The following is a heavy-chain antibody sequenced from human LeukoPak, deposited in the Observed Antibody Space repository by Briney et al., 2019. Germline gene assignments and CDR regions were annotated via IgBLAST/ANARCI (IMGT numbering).Heavy chain of an antibody. CDR3: ARGDGYNFFDY. Sequence: GGSLRLSCAVSGFSFTNNYMSWVRQAPGKGLEWVSVFYVGGATYYSDSVKGRFTISRDNSENTLYLQMKSLRAEDTAVYYCARGDGYNFFDYWGQGTLVTVSS. CDR1: GFSFTNNY. CDR2: FYVGGAT. J-gene: IGHJ4*02. D-gene: IGHD5-24*01. V-gene: IGHV3-53*01.